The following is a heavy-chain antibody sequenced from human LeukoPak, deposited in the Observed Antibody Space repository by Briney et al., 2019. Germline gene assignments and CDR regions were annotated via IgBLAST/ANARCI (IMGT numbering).Heavy chain of an antibody. CDR2: ISGSGAST. CDR1: GFTFSNYA. Sequence: GGSLRLSCAASGFTFSNYAMTWVRQAPGKGLEWVSGISGSGASTYYADSEKGRFTISRDNSKNTLYLQVNSLRAEDTAVYYCARDRTVTTGWFDLWGQGTLVTVSS. D-gene: IGHD4-17*01. J-gene: IGHJ5*02. CDR3: ARDRTVTTGWFDL. V-gene: IGHV3-23*01.